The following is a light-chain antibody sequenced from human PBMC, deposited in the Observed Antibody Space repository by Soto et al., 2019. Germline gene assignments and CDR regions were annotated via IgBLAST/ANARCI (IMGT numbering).Light chain of an antibody. J-gene: IGKJ1*01. CDR2: KAS. V-gene: IGKV1-5*03. CDR3: QHYNSYSEA. Sequence: DIQMTQSPSTLSASVGDPVTITCWASASISIWLAWYQPKPGKAPKILIYKASSLESGVPSRVSGSGSGTEFTLTISSLQPDDFATYYCQHYNSYSEAFGQGTKVDI. CDR1: ASISIW.